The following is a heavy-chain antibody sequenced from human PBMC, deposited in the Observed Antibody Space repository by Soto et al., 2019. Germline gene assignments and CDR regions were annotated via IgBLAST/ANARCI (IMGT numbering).Heavy chain of an antibody. CDR1: GFTFNTYG. D-gene: IGHD2-15*01. Sequence: GGSLRLSCAASGFTFNTYGIHWVRQAPGKGLEWVAIISYDGRNKYHAEYVKGRFTISRDNSKNTLYLQMNSLRTEDTAVYYCAKGMKGYCSGGSCYSRFNYWGQGTLVTVSS. V-gene: IGHV3-30*18. CDR2: ISYDGRNK. J-gene: IGHJ4*02. CDR3: AKGMKGYCSGGSCYSRFNY.